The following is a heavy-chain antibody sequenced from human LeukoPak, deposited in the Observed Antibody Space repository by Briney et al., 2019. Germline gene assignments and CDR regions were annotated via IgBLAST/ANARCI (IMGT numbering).Heavy chain of an antibody. CDR1: GFTFNSYG. Sequence: PGGSLRLSCAASGFTFNSYGMHWVRQAPGKGLEWVAFMRYAGSNKYYADSVRGRFTVSRDASKNTLYLQMNSLRAEDTAVYYCAELGITMIGGVWGKGTTVTISS. D-gene: IGHD3-10*02. CDR3: AELGITMIGGV. J-gene: IGHJ6*04. CDR2: MRYAGSNK. V-gene: IGHV3-30*02.